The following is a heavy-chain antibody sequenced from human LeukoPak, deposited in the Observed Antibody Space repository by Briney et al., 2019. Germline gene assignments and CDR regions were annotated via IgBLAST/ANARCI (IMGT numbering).Heavy chain of an antibody. J-gene: IGHJ3*02. CDR3: ARVGGGYDFGRAFDI. CDR2: INPNSGGT. CDR1: GYTFTGYY. D-gene: IGHD5-12*01. V-gene: IGHV1-2*02. Sequence: GASVKVSCKASGYTFTGYYMHWVRQAPGQGLEWMGWINPNSGGTNYAQKFQGRVTMTRDTSISTAYMELSRLRSDDTAVYYCARVGGGYDFGRAFDIWGQGTMVTVSS.